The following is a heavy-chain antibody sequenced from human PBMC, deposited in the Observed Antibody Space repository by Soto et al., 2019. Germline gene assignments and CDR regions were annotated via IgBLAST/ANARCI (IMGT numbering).Heavy chain of an antibody. CDR2: IDPSDSYT. Sequence: GESLKISCKGSGYSFTSYWISWVRQMPGKGLEWMGRIDPSDSYTNYSPSFQGHVTISADKSISTAYLQWSSLKAWDTAMYYCARRQRRTYYYYGMDVWGQGTTVTVSS. J-gene: IGHJ6*02. CDR1: GYSFTSYW. CDR3: ARRQRRTYYYYGMDV. V-gene: IGHV5-10-1*01.